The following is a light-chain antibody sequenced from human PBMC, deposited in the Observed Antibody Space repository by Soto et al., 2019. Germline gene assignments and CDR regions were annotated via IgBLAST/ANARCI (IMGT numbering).Light chain of an antibody. J-gene: IGLJ3*02. CDR3: NSHTSSTFWV. CDR1: SSDVGGYDL. Sequence: QSALTQPASVSGSPGQSITISCTGTSSDVGGYDLVSWYQLHPGKAPKPIIDEVSNRPSGVSNRFSGSKSGNTASLTISGLQAEDEADYYCNSHTSSTFWVFGGGTKVTVL. V-gene: IGLV2-14*01. CDR2: EVS.